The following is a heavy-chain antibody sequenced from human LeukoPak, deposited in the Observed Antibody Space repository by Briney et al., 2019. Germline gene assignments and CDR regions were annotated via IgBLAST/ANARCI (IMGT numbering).Heavy chain of an antibody. D-gene: IGHD3-16*01. CDR3: ARSLRRLCAFDF. V-gene: IGHV3-74*01. J-gene: IGHJ3*01. Sequence: PGGSLRLSCAASGFTFSCYGKHWVRQAPGKGLVWVSRITSDGSITTYADSVKGRFTISRDNAENTLYLQMNSLRAEDTALYYCARSLRRLCAFDFWGRGSMVTVSS. CDR2: ITSDGSIT. CDR1: GFTFSCYG.